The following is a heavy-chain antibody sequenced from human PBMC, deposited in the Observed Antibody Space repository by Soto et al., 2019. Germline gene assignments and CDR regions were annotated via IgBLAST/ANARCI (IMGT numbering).Heavy chain of an antibody. D-gene: IGHD5-12*01. Sequence: QVQLQESGPRLVKPSETLSLTCSVSGGSISSYYWSWIRQPPGKGLEWIGYIYYTGSTNYNPSLKSRVTISVDTSKNRFSLNLSSLTAADTAVYYCARDGEVASNLHWVDLWGQGTLVTVSS. CDR3: ARDGEVASNLHWVDL. V-gene: IGHV4-59*01. CDR2: IYYTGST. J-gene: IGHJ5*02. CDR1: GGSISSYY.